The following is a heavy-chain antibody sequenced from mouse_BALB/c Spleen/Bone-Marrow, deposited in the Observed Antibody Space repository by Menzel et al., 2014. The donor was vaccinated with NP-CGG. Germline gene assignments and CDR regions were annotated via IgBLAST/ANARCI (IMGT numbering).Heavy chain of an antibody. Sequence: VQLQQSGAELVKPGASVKLSCTASGSNIKDTYMHWVKQRPEQGLEWIGRIDPANGNTKYDPKFQGKATITADTSSNTAYLQLSSLTSEDTAVYYCARYHYGSSYFDYWGQGTTLTVSS. CDR2: IDPANGNT. CDR3: ARYHYGSSYFDY. V-gene: IGHV14-3*02. D-gene: IGHD1-1*01. J-gene: IGHJ2*01. CDR1: GSNIKDTY.